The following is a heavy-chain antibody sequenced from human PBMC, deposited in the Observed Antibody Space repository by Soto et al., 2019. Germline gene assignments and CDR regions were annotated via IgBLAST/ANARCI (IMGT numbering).Heavy chain of an antibody. D-gene: IGHD3-16*01. CDR3: TSLRRDGGAAFVL. V-gene: IGHV1-69*01. CDR2: IIPVFDKA. CDR1: GGSFGSSA. J-gene: IGHJ3*01. Sequence: QVQLVQSGADVKKPGSSVKVSCKTSGGSFGSSAISWVRQAPAQGLEWMGEIIPVFDKANYAQNFQGRLSITADALTGTVFMELSSLRSGYTAVYFCTSLRRDGGAAFVLWCPGTFVTGSS.